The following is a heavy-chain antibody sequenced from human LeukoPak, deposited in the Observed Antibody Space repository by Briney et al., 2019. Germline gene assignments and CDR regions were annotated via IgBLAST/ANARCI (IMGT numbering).Heavy chain of an antibody. D-gene: IGHD3-3*01. J-gene: IGHJ3*02. CDR3: AGVSRITIFGVVADAFDI. Sequence: SETLSLTCTVSGGSISSYYWSWIRQPPGKGLEWIGYIYYSGSTNCNPSLKSRVTISVDTSKNQFSLKLSSVTAADTAVYYCAGVSRITIFGVVADAFDIWGQGTMVTVSS. CDR2: IYYSGST. V-gene: IGHV4-59*01. CDR1: GGSISSYY.